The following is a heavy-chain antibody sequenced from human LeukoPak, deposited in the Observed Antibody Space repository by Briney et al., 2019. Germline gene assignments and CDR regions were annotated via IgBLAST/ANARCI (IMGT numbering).Heavy chain of an antibody. CDR2: LSGSGITT. Sequence: GGSLRLSCAASGFTFSNSAVSWVRQAPGKGLEWVSTLSGSGITTYYADSVKGRFTVSRDNSKNTLYLQMNSLRAEDTAVYYCAKGIYSSGWSYFDYWGHGTLVTVSS. CDR3: AKGIYSSGWSYFDY. D-gene: IGHD6-19*01. V-gene: IGHV3-23*01. J-gene: IGHJ4*01. CDR1: GFTFSNSA.